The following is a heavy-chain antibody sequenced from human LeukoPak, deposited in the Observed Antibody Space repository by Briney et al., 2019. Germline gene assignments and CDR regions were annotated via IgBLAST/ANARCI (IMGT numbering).Heavy chain of an antibody. D-gene: IGHD3-10*01. CDR3: AKDQSLGYGSGSPIDY. CDR2: INWNGGST. Sequence: GGSLRLSCAASGFTFDDYGMSWVRQAPAKGLEWVSGINWNGGSTGYADSVKGRFTISRDNAKNSLYLQMNSLRAEDTALYYCAKDQSLGYGSGSPIDYWGQGTLVTVSS. CDR1: GFTFDDYG. V-gene: IGHV3-20*04. J-gene: IGHJ4*02.